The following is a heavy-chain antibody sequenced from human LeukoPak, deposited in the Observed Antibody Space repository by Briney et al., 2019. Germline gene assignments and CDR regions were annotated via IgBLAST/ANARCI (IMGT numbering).Heavy chain of an antibody. D-gene: IGHD2-15*01. CDR1: GGTFSSHA. J-gene: IGHJ4*02. V-gene: IGHV1-69*13. CDR2: IIPIFGTA. Sequence: SVKVSCKASGGTFSSHAISWVRQAPGQGLEWMGGIIPIFGTANYAQKFQGRVTITADESTSTAYMELSSLRSEDTAVYYCASFVVTGPRRKTDYWGQGTLVTVSS. CDR3: ASFVVTGPRRKTDY.